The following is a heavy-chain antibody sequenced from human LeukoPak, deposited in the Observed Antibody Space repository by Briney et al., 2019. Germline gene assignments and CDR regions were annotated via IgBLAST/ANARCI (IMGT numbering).Heavy chain of an antibody. CDR3: ARGSIAAAGIDY. CDR1: GGSISSGDYY. CDR2: IYYSGST. J-gene: IGHJ4*02. D-gene: IGHD6-13*01. V-gene: IGHV4-30-4*08. Sequence: SETLSLTCTVSGGSISSGDYYWSWIRQPPGKGLEWIGYIYYSGSTYYNPSLKSRVTISVDTSKNQFSLKLSSVTAADTAVYYCARGSIAAAGIDYWGQGTLVTVSS.